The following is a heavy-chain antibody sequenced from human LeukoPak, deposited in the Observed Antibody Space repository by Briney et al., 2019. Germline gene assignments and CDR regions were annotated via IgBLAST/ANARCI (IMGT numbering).Heavy chain of an antibody. V-gene: IGHV3-48*03. CDR1: GFPFSFYE. D-gene: IGHD6-19*01. CDR3: ALLAVASDFDY. J-gene: IGHJ4*02. Sequence: GGSLRLSCAASGFPFSFYEINWVRQAPGKGLDWVSNIGSSGRTRYYADSVKGRFSISRDNAKNSLFLQMNSLRVEDTGVYYCALLAVASDFDYWGQGALVTVSS. CDR2: IGSSGRTR.